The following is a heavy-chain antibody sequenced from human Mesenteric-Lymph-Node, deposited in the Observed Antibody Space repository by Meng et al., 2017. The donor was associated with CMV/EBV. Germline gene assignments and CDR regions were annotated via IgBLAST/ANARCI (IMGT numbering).Heavy chain of an antibody. CDR1: GFSFASYW. CDR2: IKPDGSEK. J-gene: IGHJ6*02. D-gene: IGHD4-11*01. Sequence: GESLKISCAASGFSFASYWMSWVRLAPGKGPESVANIKPDGSEKFSEGSVKGRFTISRDNANNSLYLQMNSLRAEDTAVYYCARGRTVMRYYYYYGMDVWGQGTTVTVSS. V-gene: IGHV3-7*01. CDR3: ARGRTVMRYYYYYGMDV.